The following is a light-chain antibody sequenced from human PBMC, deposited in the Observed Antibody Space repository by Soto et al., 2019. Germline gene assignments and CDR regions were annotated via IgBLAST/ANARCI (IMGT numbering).Light chain of an antibody. CDR3: QQRSNLPLFT. Sequence: EIVLTQSPATLSLSPGEGATLSCRASQGISRYLAWYQQKPGQAPRLLIYDTSKRAIGIPARFSGSGSGTDFTLTISSLEPEDFAVYYCQQRSNLPLFTFGPGTKVDIK. V-gene: IGKV3-11*01. CDR2: DTS. J-gene: IGKJ3*01. CDR1: QGISRY.